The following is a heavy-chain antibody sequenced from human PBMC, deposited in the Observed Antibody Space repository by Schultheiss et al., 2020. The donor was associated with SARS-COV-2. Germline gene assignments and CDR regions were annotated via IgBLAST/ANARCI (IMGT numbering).Heavy chain of an antibody. J-gene: IGHJ4*02. CDR3: AREAGSIDY. CDR1: GFTFSSYS. V-gene: IGHV3-21*05. Sequence: GGSLRLSCAASGFTFSSYSMNWVRQAPGKGLEWVSYISSSSSYIYYADSVKGRFTISRDNAKNSLYLQMSSLRAEDTAVYYCAREAGSIDYWGQGTLVTVSS. CDR2: ISSSSSYI. D-gene: IGHD1/OR15-1a*01.